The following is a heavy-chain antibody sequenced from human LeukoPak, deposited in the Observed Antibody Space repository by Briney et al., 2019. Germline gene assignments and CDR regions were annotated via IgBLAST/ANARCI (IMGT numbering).Heavy chain of an antibody. CDR2: IYYSGST. CDR3: ARGVVGATHDAFDI. CDR1: GGSISSSSYY. Sequence: PSETLSLTCTVSGGSISSSSYYWGWLRQPPGRGLEWIGSIYYSGSTYYNPSLKSRVTISVDTSKNQFSLKLSSVTAADTAVYYCARGVVGATHDAFDIWGQGTMVTVSS. D-gene: IGHD1-26*01. J-gene: IGHJ3*02. V-gene: IGHV4-39*07.